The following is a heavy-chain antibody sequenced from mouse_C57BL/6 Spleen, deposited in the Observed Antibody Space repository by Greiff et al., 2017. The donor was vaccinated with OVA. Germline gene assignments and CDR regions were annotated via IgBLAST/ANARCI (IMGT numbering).Heavy chain of an antibody. J-gene: IGHJ4*01. CDR2: IDPSDSYT. Sequence: QVQLQQPGAELVMPGASVKLSCKASGYTFTSYWMHWVKQRPGQGLEWIGEIDPSDSYTNYNQKFKGKSTLTVDKSSSTAYMQLSSLTSEDSAVYYCARRILGRYYAMDYWGQGTSVTVSS. V-gene: IGHV1-69*01. CDR3: ARRILGRYYAMDY. CDR1: GYTFTSYW. D-gene: IGHD4-1*01.